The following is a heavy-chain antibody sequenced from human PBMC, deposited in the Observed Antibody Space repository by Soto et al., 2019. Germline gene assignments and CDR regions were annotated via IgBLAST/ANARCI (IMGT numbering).Heavy chain of an antibody. V-gene: IGHV4-31*03. CDR3: ARARIVQLWSPYFDY. Sequence: KPSETLSLTCTVSGGSISSGGYYWSWIRQHPGKGLEWIGYIYYSGSTYYNPSLKSRVTISVDTSKNQFSLKLSSVTAADTAVYYCARARIVQLWSPYFDYWGQGTLVTVSS. CDR2: IYYSGST. CDR1: GGSISSGGYY. D-gene: IGHD5-18*01. J-gene: IGHJ4*02.